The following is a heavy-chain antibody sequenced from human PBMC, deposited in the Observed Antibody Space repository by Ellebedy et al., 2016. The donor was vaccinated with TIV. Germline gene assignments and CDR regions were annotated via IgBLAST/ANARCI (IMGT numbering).Heavy chain of an antibody. CDR3: ARDQGWEQWPLGY. Sequence: GESLKISXAASGFTFSSYGMHWVRQAPGKGLEWVAVIWYDGSNKYYADSVKGRFTISRDNSKNTLYLQMNSLRAEDTAVYYCARDQGWEQWPLGYWGQGTLVTVSS. J-gene: IGHJ4*02. CDR2: IWYDGSNK. D-gene: IGHD6-19*01. V-gene: IGHV3-33*08. CDR1: GFTFSSYG.